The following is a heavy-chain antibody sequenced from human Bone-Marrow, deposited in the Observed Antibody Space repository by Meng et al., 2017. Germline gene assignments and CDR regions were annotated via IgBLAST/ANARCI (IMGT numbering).Heavy chain of an antibody. CDR1: GGSFSGYY. CDR2: INHSGST. J-gene: IGHJ5*02. Sequence: VQVHRWGAGLLKPSETLSLTGAVYGGSFSGYYWSWIRQPPGKGLEWIGEINHSGSTNYNPSLKSRVTISVDTSKNQFSLKLSSVTAADTAVYYCASGYCSGGSCQVGWFDPWGQGTLVTVSS. D-gene: IGHD2-15*01. V-gene: IGHV4-34*01. CDR3: ASGYCSGGSCQVGWFDP.